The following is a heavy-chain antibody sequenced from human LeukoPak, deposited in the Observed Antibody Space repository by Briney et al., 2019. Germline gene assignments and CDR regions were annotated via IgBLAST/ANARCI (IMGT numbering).Heavy chain of an antibody. CDR3: ARNAEYSSSWYCEFDP. CDR2: IYTSGST. Sequence: SETLSLTCAVYGGSFSGYYWSWIRQPAGKGLEWIGRIYTSGSTNYNPSLKSRVTMSVDTSKNQFSLKLSSVTAADTAVYYCARNAEYSSSWYCEFDPWGQGTLVTVSS. V-gene: IGHV4-59*10. D-gene: IGHD6-13*01. CDR1: GGSFSGYY. J-gene: IGHJ5*02.